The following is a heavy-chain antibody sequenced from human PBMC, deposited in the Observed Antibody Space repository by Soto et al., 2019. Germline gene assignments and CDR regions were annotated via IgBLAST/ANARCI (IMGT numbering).Heavy chain of an antibody. Sequence: SVKVSCKASGVTFSSYAISWVRQAPGQGLEWMGGIIPIFGTANYAQKFQGRVTITADKSTSTAYMELSSLRSEDTAVYYCARGLRYFDWLPTQAYYYYYGMDVWGQGTTVTVSS. CDR1: GVTFSSYA. V-gene: IGHV1-69*06. CDR2: IIPIFGTA. D-gene: IGHD3-9*01. CDR3: ARGLRYFDWLPTQAYYYYYGMDV. J-gene: IGHJ6*02.